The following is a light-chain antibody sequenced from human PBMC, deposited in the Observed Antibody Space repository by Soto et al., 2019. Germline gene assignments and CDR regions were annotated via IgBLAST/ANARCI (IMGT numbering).Light chain of an antibody. J-gene: IGKJ3*01. CDR1: QGISSY. CDR3: QQLNSYPFT. V-gene: IGKV1-9*01. CDR2: AAS. Sequence: TQSPATLSASVGDRVTITCRASQGISSYLAWYQQKPGKAPKLLIYAASVLETGVPSRFSGSGSGTDFTLTISSLQPEDFATYYCQQLNSYPFTVGPGAKVDIK.